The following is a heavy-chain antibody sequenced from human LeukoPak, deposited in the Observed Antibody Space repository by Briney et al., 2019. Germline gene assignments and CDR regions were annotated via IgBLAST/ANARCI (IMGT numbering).Heavy chain of an antibody. CDR1: GGTFSSYA. V-gene: IGHV1-69*05. J-gene: IGHJ4*02. CDR2: IIPIFGTA. CDR3: ARGASSGWYQPFDY. Sequence: AASVKVSCKASGGTFSSYAISWVRQASGQGLEWMGRIIPIFGTANHAQKFQGRVTITTDESTSTAYMELSSLRSEDTAVYYCARGASSGWYQPFDYWGQGTLVTVSS. D-gene: IGHD6-19*01.